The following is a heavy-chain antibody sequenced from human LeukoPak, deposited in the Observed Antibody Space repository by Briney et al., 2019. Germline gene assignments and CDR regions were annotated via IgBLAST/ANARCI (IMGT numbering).Heavy chain of an antibody. J-gene: IGHJ4*02. D-gene: IGHD3-22*01. CDR2: ISWNSGSI. V-gene: IGHV3-9*03. CDR3: VKSIYYDSSGPFDY. CDR1: GFTFDDYA. Sequence: GGSLRLSCAASGFTFDDYAMHWVGQAPGKSLEWVSGISWNSGSIGYADSVKGRFTISRDNAKNSLYLQMNSLRPEDMALYYCVKSIYYDSSGPFDYWGQGTLVTVSS.